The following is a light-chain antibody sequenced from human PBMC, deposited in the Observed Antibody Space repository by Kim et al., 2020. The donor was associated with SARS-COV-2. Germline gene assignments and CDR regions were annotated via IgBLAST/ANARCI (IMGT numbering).Light chain of an antibody. CDR1: SLRDYS. CDR3: NSRDKNDNHVL. CDR2: GKN. Sequence: ALGQTVRITCQGDSLRDYSASWYQQKAGQAPLLVIYGKNNRPSGIPDRFSGSTSGNTASLTITGAQAEDEADYYCNSRDKNDNHVLFGGGTQLTVL. J-gene: IGLJ2*01. V-gene: IGLV3-19*01.